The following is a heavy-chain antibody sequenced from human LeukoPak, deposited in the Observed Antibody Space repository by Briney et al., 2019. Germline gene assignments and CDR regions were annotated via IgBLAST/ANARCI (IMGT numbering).Heavy chain of an antibody. CDR1: GYSFTSYW. V-gene: IGHV5-10-1*01. D-gene: IGHD2-2*01. J-gene: IGHJ4*02. CDR2: IDPSDSYT. CDR3: ARLAYCSSNSCNDGLWY. Sequence: GESLKISCKGSGYSFTSYWSSWVRQMPGKGLEWMGRIDPSDSYTNYSPSFQGHVTISADKSISTAYLQWSSLKASDTAMYYCARLAYCSSNSCNDGLWYWGPGTLVTVSS.